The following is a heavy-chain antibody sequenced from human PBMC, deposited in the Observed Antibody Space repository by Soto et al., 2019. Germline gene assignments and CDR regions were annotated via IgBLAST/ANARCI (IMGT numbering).Heavy chain of an antibody. J-gene: IGHJ3*02. CDR2: IYYSGST. CDR1: GGSVSSYY. V-gene: IGHV4-59*08. CDR3: ARHGGITMIRGVLTAFDI. D-gene: IGHD3-10*01. Sequence: SETLSLTCAVSGGSVSSYYWSWIRQPPGKGLEWIGSIYYSGSTNYNPSFNSRVTISVGTPKNQFSLKLSSVTAADMAVYYCARHGGITMIRGVLTAFDIWGEGTMVTVSS.